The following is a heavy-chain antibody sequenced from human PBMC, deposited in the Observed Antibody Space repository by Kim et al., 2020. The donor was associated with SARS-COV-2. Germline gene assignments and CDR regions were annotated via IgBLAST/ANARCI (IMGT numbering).Heavy chain of an antibody. CDR3: ATGSYFSAFDI. CDR2: T. Sequence: TTYADSVQGRFTISRYTAKNTLYLQMNSLRAEDTAVYYCATGSYFSAFDIWGQGTMVTVSS. D-gene: IGHD1-26*01. V-gene: IGHV3-74*01. J-gene: IGHJ3*02.